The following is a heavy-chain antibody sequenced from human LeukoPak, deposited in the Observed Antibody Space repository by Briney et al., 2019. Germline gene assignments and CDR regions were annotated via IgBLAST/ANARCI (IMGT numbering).Heavy chain of an antibody. CDR1: GYTFTSYG. CDR3: ARVSSGFGELLLFDP. CDR2: ISAYNGNT. V-gene: IGHV1-18*01. D-gene: IGHD3-10*01. J-gene: IGHJ5*02. Sequence: GASVKVSCKASGYTFTSYGISWVRQAHGQGLEWMGWISAYNGNTNYAQKLQGRVTMTTDTSTSTAYMELRSLRSDDTAVYYCARVSSGFGELLLFDPWGQGTLVTVSS.